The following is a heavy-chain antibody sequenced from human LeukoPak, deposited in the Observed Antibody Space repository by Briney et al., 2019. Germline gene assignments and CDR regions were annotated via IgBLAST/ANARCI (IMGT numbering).Heavy chain of an antibody. D-gene: IGHD3-16*01. CDR2: ISSSSSYI. V-gene: IGHV3-21*01. CDR1: GFTFSSYS. Sequence: GGSLRLSCAASGFTFSSYSMNWVRQAPGKGLEWVSSISSSSSYIYYADSVKGRFTISRDNAKNSLYLQMNSLRTEDTAVNYCARDNGNSYAMDSWCQGTPVTVSS. CDR3: ARDNGNSYAMDS. J-gene: IGHJ1*01.